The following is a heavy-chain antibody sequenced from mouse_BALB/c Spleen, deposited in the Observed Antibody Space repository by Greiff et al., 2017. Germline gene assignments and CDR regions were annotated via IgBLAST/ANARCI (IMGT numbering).Heavy chain of an antibody. J-gene: IGHJ3*01. D-gene: IGHD1-2*01. V-gene: IGHV3-6*02. CDR2: ISYDGSN. Sequence: EVQVVESGPGLVKPSQSLSLTCSVTGYSITSGYYWNWIRQFPGNKLEWMGYISYDGSNNYNPSLKNRISITRDTSKNQFFLKLNSVTTEDTATYYCASFTTASAYWGQGTLVTVSA. CDR3: ASFTTASAY. CDR1: GYSITSGYY.